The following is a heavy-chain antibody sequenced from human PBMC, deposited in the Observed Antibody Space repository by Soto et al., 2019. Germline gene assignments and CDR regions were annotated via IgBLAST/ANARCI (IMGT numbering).Heavy chain of an antibody. CDR2: IIPIVDIP. J-gene: IGHJ6*02. D-gene: IGHD3-16*01. Sequence: QVQLVQSGAEVKKPGSSVKVSCKASGGTFSRYIFTWVRQAPGQGLEWMGRIIPIVDIPNYAQNFQGRVTITSGKSKSTGNMQRSSMISDDKAGDKSASHLTGVRVLGTSPPAGDNYGGDVWGQGTKGSVS. CDR3: ASHLTGVRVLGTSPPAGDNYGGDV. V-gene: IGHV1-69*02. CDR1: GGTFSRYI.